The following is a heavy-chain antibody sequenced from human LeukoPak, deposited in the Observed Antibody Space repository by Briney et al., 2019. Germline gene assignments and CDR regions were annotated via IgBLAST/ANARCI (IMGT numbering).Heavy chain of an antibody. CDR2: INPNSGGT. D-gene: IGHD1-26*01. CDR3: ARGDEWELLLFDY. Sequence: ASVKVSCKASGYTFTGYYMHWVRQAPGQGLEWMGRINPNSGGTNYAQKFQGRVTMTRDTSISTAYMELSRLRSDDTAVYYCARGDEWELLLFDYWGQGTLVTVSS. CDR1: GYTFTGYY. V-gene: IGHV1-2*06. J-gene: IGHJ4*02.